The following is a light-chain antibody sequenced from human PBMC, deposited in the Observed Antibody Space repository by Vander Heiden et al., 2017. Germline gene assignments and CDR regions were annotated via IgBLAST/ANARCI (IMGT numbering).Light chain of an antibody. CDR3: QQYGSSPGHT. CDR1: QSVSSSY. J-gene: IGKJ4*01. V-gene: IGKV3-20*01. Sequence: IVFTQSPGTLSLSPGERATLSCKDSQSVSSSYLAWYQQKPGQAPRLLIYGASSRATGIPDRFSGSGSGTDFTLTISRLEPEDVAVYYCQQYGSSPGHTFGGETKVEIK. CDR2: GAS.